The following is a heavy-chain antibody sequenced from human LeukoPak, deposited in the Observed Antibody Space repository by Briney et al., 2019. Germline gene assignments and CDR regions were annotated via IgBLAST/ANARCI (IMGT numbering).Heavy chain of an antibody. D-gene: IGHD5-18*01. CDR1: GFTFDDYD. CDR2: INWSGGST. Sequence: PGGSLRLSCAAPGFTFDDYDMSWVRQAPGKGLEWVSGINWSGGSTGYADSVKGRFTISRDNAKNSLYLQMNSLRAEDTAVYYCARDLSGVAGYTYGRGIDYWGQGTLVTVSS. J-gene: IGHJ4*02. CDR3: ARDLSGVAGYTYGRGIDY. V-gene: IGHV3-20*04.